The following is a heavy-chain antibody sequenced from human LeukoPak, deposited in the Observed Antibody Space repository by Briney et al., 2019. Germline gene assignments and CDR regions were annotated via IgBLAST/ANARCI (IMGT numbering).Heavy chain of an antibody. CDR1: GGSFSGYY. V-gene: IGHV4-34*01. D-gene: IGHD3-9*01. CDR2: INHSGST. Sequence: PSETLSLTCAVYGGSFSGYYWSWIRQPPGKGLEWIGEINHSGSTNYNPSLKSRVTISVDTSKNQFSLKLSSVTAADTAAYYCARVADYDILTGYDYWGQGTLVTVSS. J-gene: IGHJ4*02. CDR3: ARVADYDILTGYDY.